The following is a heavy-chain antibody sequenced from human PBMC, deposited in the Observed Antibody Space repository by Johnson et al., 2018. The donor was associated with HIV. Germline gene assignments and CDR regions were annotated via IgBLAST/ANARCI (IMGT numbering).Heavy chain of an antibody. Sequence: QMQLVESGGGAVQPGKSLRLACAASGFTFSGYGMHWVRQAPGKGLEWVAVISYDGSNKYYADSMKGRSTISRDNTKNSLYLQMNSLRAGDTAVYYCARGGGSLRWDLSFDIWGQGTMVTVSS. CDR1: GFTFSGYG. J-gene: IGHJ3*02. CDR2: ISYDGSNK. V-gene: IGHV3-30*03. CDR3: ARGGGSLRWDLSFDI. D-gene: IGHD1-26*01.